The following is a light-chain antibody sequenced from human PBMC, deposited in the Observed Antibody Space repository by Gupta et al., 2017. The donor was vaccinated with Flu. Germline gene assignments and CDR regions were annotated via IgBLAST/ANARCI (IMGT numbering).Light chain of an antibody. J-gene: IGKJ4*01. CDR3: QQSDILPNT. V-gene: IGKV1-39*01. CDR2: AAS. CDR1: QNVITY. Sequence: PSYLSASVGDRVTITCRASQNVITYLNRYQQRPGKAPKVVIHAASSLQSGVPSRLSGSGSGTDFILTISRLQPEDFATYYCQQSDILPNTFGGGTKVEIK.